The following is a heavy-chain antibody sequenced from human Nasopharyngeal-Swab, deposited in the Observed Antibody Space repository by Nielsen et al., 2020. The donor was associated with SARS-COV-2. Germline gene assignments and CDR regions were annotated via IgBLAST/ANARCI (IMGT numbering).Heavy chain of an antibody. CDR2: IWYDGSNK. CDR1: GFSVSYNY. V-gene: IGHV3-33*01. CDR3: ARGNHDYYDSTDAFDI. J-gene: IGHJ3*02. Sequence: GESLKISCEVSGFSVSYNYMSWVRQAPGKGLEWVAVIWYDGSNKYYADSVKGRFTISRDNSKNTLYLQMNSLRAEDTAVYYCARGNHDYYDSTDAFDIWGQGTMVTVSS. D-gene: IGHD3-22*01.